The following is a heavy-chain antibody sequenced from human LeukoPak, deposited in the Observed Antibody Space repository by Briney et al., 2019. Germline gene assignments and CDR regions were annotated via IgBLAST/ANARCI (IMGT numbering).Heavy chain of an antibody. J-gene: IGHJ4*02. Sequence: GASVTVSCKASGYTFTSYGISWVRQAPGQGLEWMGWISAYNGNTNYAQKLQGRVTMTTDTSTSTAYMELRSLRSDDTAVYYCARGLPMVRGVRGFDYWGQGTLVTVSS. CDR1: GYTFTSYG. D-gene: IGHD3-10*01. CDR2: ISAYNGNT. CDR3: ARGLPMVRGVRGFDY. V-gene: IGHV1-18*01.